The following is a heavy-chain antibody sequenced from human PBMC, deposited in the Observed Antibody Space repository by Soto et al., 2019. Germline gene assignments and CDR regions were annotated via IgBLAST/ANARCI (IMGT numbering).Heavy chain of an antibody. CDR3: ARGGWSLDL. CDR1: GGSMSNFY. D-gene: IGHD6-19*01. CDR2: IYYSGDT. J-gene: IGHJ5*02. Sequence: SETLSLTCTVSGGSMSNFYWSWIRQPPGKGLEYIGYIYYSGDTNYNPSFRSRVTISIDTSRNQFSLKLSSVSAADTAVYYCARGGWSLDLWGQGILVTVSS. V-gene: IGHV4-59*01.